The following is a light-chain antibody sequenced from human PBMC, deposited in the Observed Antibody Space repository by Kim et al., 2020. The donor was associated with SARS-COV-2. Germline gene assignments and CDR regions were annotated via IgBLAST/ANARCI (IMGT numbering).Light chain of an antibody. CDR2: AKD. CDR3: GSRAGSGDHCV. V-gene: IGLV3-19*01. Sequence: SSELTQDPAVSVALGQTVRITCQGDSLRSYYANWYQQRPGQGQAPLLVIYAKDTRPSGIPDRFSGSSSGNTASLTITGAQAEDEATYYCGSRAGSGDHCVFGSGTKVTVL. J-gene: IGLJ1*01. CDR1: SLRSYY.